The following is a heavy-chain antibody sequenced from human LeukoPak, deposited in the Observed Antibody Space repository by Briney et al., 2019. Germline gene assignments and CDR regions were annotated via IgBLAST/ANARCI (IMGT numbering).Heavy chain of an antibody. CDR3: ARLLPATKDDFNY. CDR2: IYPDDSDS. CDR1: GYSFTTYW. Sequence: GESLKISCKGSGYSFTTYWIGWVRQMPGKGLELMGVIYPDDSDSRYSPSFQGQVVISVDKSISTAYLQWTSLKASDTAIYYCARLLPATKDDFNYWGQGTLVTVSS. V-gene: IGHV5-51*01. D-gene: IGHD2-8*01. J-gene: IGHJ4*02.